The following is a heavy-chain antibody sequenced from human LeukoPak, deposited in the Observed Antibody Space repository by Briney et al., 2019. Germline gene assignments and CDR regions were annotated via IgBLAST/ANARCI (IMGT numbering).Heavy chain of an antibody. V-gene: IGHV3-48*01. Sequence: GGSLRLSCAASGFTFSSYSMNWVRQAPGKGLEWVSYISSSNSTIYYADSVKGRFTISRDNAKNSLYLQMNSLRAEDTAVYYCARDRVREAFGYWGQGTLVTVSS. CDR2: ISSSNSTI. D-gene: IGHD2-2*01. CDR1: GFTFSSYS. J-gene: IGHJ4*02. CDR3: ARDRVREAFGY.